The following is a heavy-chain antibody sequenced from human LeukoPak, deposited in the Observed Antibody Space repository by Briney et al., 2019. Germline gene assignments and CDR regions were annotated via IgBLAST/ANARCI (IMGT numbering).Heavy chain of an antibody. J-gene: IGHJ3*02. CDR2: IIPIFGTT. D-gene: IGHD1-1*01. CDR1: GGTFSNYA. Sequence: SVKVSCKASGGTFSNYAINWVRQAPGQGLEWMGEIIPIFGTTKNAQKFQGRVTITADESTSTAYMELSSVRSEDTAVYYCAREGATTPDAFDIWGQGTMVTVSS. V-gene: IGHV1-69*01. CDR3: AREGATTPDAFDI.